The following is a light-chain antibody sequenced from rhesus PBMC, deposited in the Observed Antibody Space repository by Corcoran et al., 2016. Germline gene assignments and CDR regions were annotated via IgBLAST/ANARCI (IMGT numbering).Light chain of an antibody. J-gene: IGKJ1*01. CDR2: KAS. Sequence: DIQMTQSPSSLSASVGDRVTITCRASPGISSWLVWYQQKPWKAPKLLIYKASSLQSGVPSKFSGSGSGTDFTLTISSLQPEDCATYYCQQYNSAPWTFGQGTKVEIK. CDR3: QQYNSAPWT. V-gene: IGKV1-21*01. CDR1: PGISSW.